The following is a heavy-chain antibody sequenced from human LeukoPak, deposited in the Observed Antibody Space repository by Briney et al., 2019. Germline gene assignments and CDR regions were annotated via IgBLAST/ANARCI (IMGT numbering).Heavy chain of an antibody. D-gene: IGHD6-19*01. V-gene: IGHV3-73*01. CDR2: IRSKANSYAT. J-gene: IGHJ4*02. Sequence: GGSLRLSCAASGFTFSGSAMHWVRQASGKGLEWVGRIRSKANSYATAYAASVKGRFTISRDNSKNTLYLQMNSLRAEDTAVYYCAKDSSGWHPFEFDYWGQGTLVTVSS. CDR1: GFTFSGSA. CDR3: AKDSSGWHPFEFDY.